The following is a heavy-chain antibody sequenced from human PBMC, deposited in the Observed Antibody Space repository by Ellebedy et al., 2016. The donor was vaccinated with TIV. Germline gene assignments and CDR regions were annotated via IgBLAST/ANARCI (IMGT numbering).Heavy chain of an antibody. D-gene: IGHD1-26*01. Sequence: GESLKISCAASRFTFSSYGMHWVRQAPGKGLEWVAFIRYDGSNKYYADSVKGRFTISRDNSKTTLYLQMNSLRAEDTAVYYCAKSFYAGATRGWGAFDIWGQGTVVTVSS. CDR1: RFTFSSYG. J-gene: IGHJ3*02. CDR2: IRYDGSNK. CDR3: AKSFYAGATRGWGAFDI. V-gene: IGHV3-30*02.